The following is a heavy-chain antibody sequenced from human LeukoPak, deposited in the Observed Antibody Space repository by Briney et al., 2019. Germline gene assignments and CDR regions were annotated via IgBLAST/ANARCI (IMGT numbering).Heavy chain of an antibody. Sequence: GASVKVSCKASGYTFTSYYMHWVRQAPGQGLEWMGIINPSGGSTSYAQKFQGRVTMTRDTSTSTVYMELSSLRSEDTAVYYCARAPYCGGDCYPNWFDPWSQGTLVTVSS. CDR3: ARAPYCGGDCYPNWFDP. J-gene: IGHJ5*02. D-gene: IGHD2-21*02. CDR2: INPSGGST. CDR1: GYTFTSYY. V-gene: IGHV1-46*01.